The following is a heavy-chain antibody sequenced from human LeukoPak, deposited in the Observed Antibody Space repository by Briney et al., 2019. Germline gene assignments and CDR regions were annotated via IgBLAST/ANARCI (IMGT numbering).Heavy chain of an antibody. CDR2: IYYSGST. D-gene: IGHD3-22*01. CDR1: GGSISSYY. J-gene: IGHJ3*02. CDR3: ARQYDGSPLQAFDI. Sequence: SETLSLTCTVSGGSISSYYWSWIRQPPGKGLEWIGYIYYSGSTNYNPSLKSRVTISVDTSKNQFSLKLSSVTAADTAVYYCARQYDGSPLQAFDIWGQGTMVTVSS. V-gene: IGHV4-59*01.